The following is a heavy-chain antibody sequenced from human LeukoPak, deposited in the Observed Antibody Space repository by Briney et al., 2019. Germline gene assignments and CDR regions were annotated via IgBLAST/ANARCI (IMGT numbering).Heavy chain of an antibody. CDR1: GFISSTYY. Sequence: GGSLRLSCVASGFISSTYYVSWIRQAPGKGLEWVANIKQDGSQKYYMESVKGRVTISRDNAKNSVDLQMNSLRAEDTAVYYCARENDGFDLWGQGTMVTVSS. J-gene: IGHJ3*01. CDR3: ARENDGFDL. CDR2: IKQDGSQK. V-gene: IGHV3-7*04.